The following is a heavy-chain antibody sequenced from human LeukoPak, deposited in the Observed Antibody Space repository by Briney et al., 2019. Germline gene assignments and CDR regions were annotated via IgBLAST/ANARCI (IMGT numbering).Heavy chain of an antibody. CDR1: GGSFSGYY. J-gene: IGHJ6*02. V-gene: IGHV3-23*01. Sequence: PSETLSLTCAVYGGSFSGYYWSWIRQPPGKGLEWVSAISGSGGSTYYADSVKGRFTISRDNSKNTLYLQMNSLRAEDTAVYYCAKGLLWFGELLYYYYGMDVWGQGTTVTVSS. D-gene: IGHD3-10*01. CDR3: AKGLLWFGELLYYYYGMDV. CDR2: ISGSGGST.